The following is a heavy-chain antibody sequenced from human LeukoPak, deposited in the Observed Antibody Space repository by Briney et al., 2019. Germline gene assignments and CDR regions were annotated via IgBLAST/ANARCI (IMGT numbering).Heavy chain of an antibody. CDR2: IYYSGST. Sequence: PSETLSLTGTVSGGSISNYYWSWIRQPPGKGLEWIGYIYYSGSTYYNPSLRSRVTISVDTSKNQFSLNLNSVTTADTAVYYCARALSGTYGLFQHWGQGTLVTVSS. CDR3: ARALSGTYGLFQH. D-gene: IGHD1-26*01. J-gene: IGHJ1*01. V-gene: IGHV4-59*01. CDR1: GGSISNYY.